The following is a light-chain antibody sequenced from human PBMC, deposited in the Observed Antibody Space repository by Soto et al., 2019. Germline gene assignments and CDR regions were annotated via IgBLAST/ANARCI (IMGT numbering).Light chain of an antibody. CDR1: TGAVTNGHY. V-gene: IGLV7-46*01. Sequence: QAVVTQDPSLTLSPGGTVTLTCGSNTGAVTNGHYPDWFQQQPGQAPRTLIYDTSNKHSWTPARFSGSLLGGKAALTLSGAQPEDEADYYCLLSYGCPWGFGGGTNHRP. CDR2: DTS. J-gene: IGLJ2*01. CDR3: LLSYGCPWG.